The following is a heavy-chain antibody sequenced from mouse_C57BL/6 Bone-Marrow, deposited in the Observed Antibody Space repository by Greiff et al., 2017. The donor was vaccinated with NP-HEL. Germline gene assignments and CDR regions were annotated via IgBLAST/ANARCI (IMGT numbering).Heavy chain of an antibody. CDR2: IYPGDGDT. J-gene: IGHJ4*01. CDR1: GYAFSSSW. CDR3: ARSVGLGAIDY. Sequence: VQLQQSGPELVKPGASVKISCKASGYAFSSSWMNWVKQRPGKGLEWIGRIYPGDGDTNYNGKFTGKATLTADKSSSTAYMQLSSLTSEDSAVYFCARSVGLGAIDYWGQGTSVTVSS. V-gene: IGHV1-82*01. D-gene: IGHD3-3*01.